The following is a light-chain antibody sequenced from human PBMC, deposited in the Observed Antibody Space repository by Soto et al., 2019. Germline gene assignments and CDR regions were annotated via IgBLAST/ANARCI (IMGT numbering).Light chain of an antibody. CDR3: SSYTSGSTMI. V-gene: IGLV2-14*01. CDR1: SSDVGAYNY. CDR2: EVS. Sequence: QSALTQPASVSGSPGQSITISCTGTSSDVGAYNYVSWYQQYPGKAPKLMLFEVSNRPSGVSNRFSGSKSGNTASLTISGLQAEDEADYYCSSYTSGSTMIFGEGTKLTVL. J-gene: IGLJ2*01.